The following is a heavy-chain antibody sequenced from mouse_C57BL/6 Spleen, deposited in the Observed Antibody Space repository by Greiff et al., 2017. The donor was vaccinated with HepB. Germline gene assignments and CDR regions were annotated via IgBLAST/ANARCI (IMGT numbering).Heavy chain of an antibody. CDR3: ARRYYGSKHWYFDV. Sequence: QVQLQQPGAELVRPGSSVKLSCKASGYTFTSYWMDWVKQRPGQGLEWIGNIYPSDSETHYNQKFKDKATLTVDKSSSTAYMQLSSLTSEDSAVYYCARRYYGSKHWYFDVWGTGTTVTVSS. V-gene: IGHV1-61*01. J-gene: IGHJ1*03. D-gene: IGHD1-1*01. CDR1: GYTFTSYW. CDR2: IYPSDSET.